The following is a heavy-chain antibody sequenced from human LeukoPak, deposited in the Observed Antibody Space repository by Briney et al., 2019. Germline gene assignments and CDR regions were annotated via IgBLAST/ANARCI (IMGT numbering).Heavy chain of an antibody. J-gene: IGHJ4*02. CDR1: GFTFSSYG. D-gene: IGHD3-10*02. V-gene: IGHV3-23*01. CDR3: AKVFGELSSSIDH. CDR2: ISGGGGST. Sequence: PGGSLRLSCAASGFTFSSYGMSWVRQAPGKGLEWVSTISGGGGSTHYADSVKGRFTIPRDNAKNTLYVQMNSLRAEDTAVYYCAKVFGELSSSIDHWGQGTLVTVSS.